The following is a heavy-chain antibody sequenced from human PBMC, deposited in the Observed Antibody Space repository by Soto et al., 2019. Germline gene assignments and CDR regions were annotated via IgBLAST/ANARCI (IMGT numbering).Heavy chain of an antibody. V-gene: IGHV4-39*01. CDR2: IYYSGST. J-gene: IGHJ5*02. Sequence: SGALSLTCTVFGGSISSSSYYWGWIRQPPGKGLEWIGSIYYSGSTYYNPSLKSRVTISVDTSKNQFSLKLSSVTAADTAVYYCASLAYSSSSTQEIPWFDPWGQGTLVTVSS. CDR3: ASLAYSSSSTQEIPWFDP. D-gene: IGHD6-6*01. CDR1: GGSISSSSYY.